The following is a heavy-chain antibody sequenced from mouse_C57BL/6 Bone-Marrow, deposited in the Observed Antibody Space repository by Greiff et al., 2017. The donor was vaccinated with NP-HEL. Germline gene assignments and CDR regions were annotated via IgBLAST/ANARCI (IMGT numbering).Heavy chain of an antibody. CDR2: ISSGGSYT. J-gene: IGHJ3*01. CDR3: ARQDWDPFAY. V-gene: IGHV5-6*01. CDR1: GFTFSSYG. D-gene: IGHD4-1*01. Sequence: SGGDLVKPGGSLKLSCAASGFTFSSYGMSWVRQTPDKRLEWVATISSGGSYTYYPDSVKGRFTISRDNAKNTLYLQMSSLKSEDTAMYYCARQDWDPFAYWGQGTLVTVSA.